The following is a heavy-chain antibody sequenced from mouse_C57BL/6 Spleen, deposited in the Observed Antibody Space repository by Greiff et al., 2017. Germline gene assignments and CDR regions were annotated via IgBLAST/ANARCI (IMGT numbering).Heavy chain of an antibody. V-gene: IGHV1-80*01. D-gene: IGHD3-1*01. J-gene: IGHJ2*01. Sequence: VMLVESGAELVKPGASVKISCKASGYAFSSYWMNWVKQRPGKGLEWIGQIYPGDGDTNYNGKFKGKATLTADKSSSTAYMQLSSLTSEDSAVYFCARSGAPGYFDYWGQGTTLTVSS. CDR2: IYPGDGDT. CDR3: ARSGAPGYFDY. CDR1: GYAFSSYW.